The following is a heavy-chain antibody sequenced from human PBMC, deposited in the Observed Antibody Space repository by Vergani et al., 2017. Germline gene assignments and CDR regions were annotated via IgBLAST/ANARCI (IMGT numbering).Heavy chain of an antibody. D-gene: IGHD2-2*01. J-gene: IGHJ5*02. CDR3: ASQNCSSTSCYQRKRAAFDP. CDR1: GFTFSDYY. V-gene: IGHV3-11*01. Sequence: AASGFTFSDYYMSWIRQAPGKGLEWVSYISSSGSTIYYADSVKGRFTISRDNAKNSLYLQMNSLRAEDTAVYYCASQNCSSTSCYQRKRAAFDPWGQGTLVTVSS. CDR2: ISSSGSTI.